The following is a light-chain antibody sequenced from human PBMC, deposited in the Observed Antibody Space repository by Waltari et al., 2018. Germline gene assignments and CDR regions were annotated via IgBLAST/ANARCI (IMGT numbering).Light chain of an antibody. Sequence: EIVLTQSPDTLSLSPGDRATLPCRASQSVSSSYFAWYQQRPGQAPRLLIYAASSRAPGIPDRFSGSGSGTDFTLTISRLEPEDFAVYYCQQYGSSPFMYTFGQGTKLEIK. V-gene: IGKV3-20*01. CDR3: QQYGSSPFMYT. CDR2: AAS. CDR1: QSVSSSY. J-gene: IGKJ2*01.